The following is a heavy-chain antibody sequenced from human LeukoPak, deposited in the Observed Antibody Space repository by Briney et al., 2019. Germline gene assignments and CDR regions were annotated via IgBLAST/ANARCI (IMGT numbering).Heavy chain of an antibody. CDR3: ARDYYGSGSYYSVRSMDDY. CDR2: FSGTGEIT. CDR1: GFTFSSYS. J-gene: IGHJ4*02. D-gene: IGHD3-10*01. V-gene: IGHV3-23*01. Sequence: GGSLRLSCAASGFTFSSYSMGWVRQAPGKGLEWVSTFSGTGEITYYADSVKGRFTNSRDNAKNSLYLQMNSLRAEDTAVYYCARDYYGSGSYYSVRSMDDYWGQGTLVTVSS.